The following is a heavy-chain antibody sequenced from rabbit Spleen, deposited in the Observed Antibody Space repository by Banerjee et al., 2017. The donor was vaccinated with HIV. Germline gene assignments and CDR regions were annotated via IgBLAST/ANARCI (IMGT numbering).Heavy chain of an antibody. CDR2: IYTGDGST. CDR1: GFSFSRNYY. J-gene: IGHJ4*01. CDR3: ARGSAAMTMVITGYYLSL. Sequence: QSLEESGGGLVQPEGSLTLTCTASGFSFSRNYYMCWVRQAPGKGLEWIACIYTGDGSTAYASWAKGRFTVSKTSSTTVTLQLNSLTAADTATYFCARGSAAMTMVITGYYLSLWGPGTLVTVS. D-gene: IGHD2-1*01. V-gene: IGHV1S40*01.